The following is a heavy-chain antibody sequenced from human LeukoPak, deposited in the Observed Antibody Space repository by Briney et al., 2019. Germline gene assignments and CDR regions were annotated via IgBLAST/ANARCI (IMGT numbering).Heavy chain of an antibody. D-gene: IGHD6-19*01. V-gene: IGHV3-30-3*01. CDR2: ISYDGSNK. J-gene: IGHJ6*02. CDR3: AQQAVAGRGYYYGMDV. CDR1: GFTFSSYA. Sequence: GGSLRLSCAASGFTFSSYAMSWVRQAPGKGLEWVAVISYDGSNKYYADSVKGRFTISRDNAKNSLYLQMNSLRAEDTAVYYCAQQAVAGRGYYYGMDVWGPGTTVTVSS.